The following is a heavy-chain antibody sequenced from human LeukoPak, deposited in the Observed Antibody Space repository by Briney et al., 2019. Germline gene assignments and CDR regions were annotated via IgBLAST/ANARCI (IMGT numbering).Heavy chain of an antibody. J-gene: IGHJ4*02. Sequence: SETLSLTCAVSGGSFSGYYWSWIRQPPGKGLEWIGEINHSGSTNYNPSLKSRVTISVDTSKNQFSLKLSSVTAADTAVYYCASKSYYYGSGIYYWGQGTLVTVSS. D-gene: IGHD3-10*01. CDR2: INHSGST. V-gene: IGHV4-34*01. CDR3: ASKSYYYGSGIYY. CDR1: GGSFSGYY.